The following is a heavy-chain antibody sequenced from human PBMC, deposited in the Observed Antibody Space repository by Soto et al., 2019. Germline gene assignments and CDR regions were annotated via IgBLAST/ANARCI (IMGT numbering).Heavy chain of an antibody. J-gene: IGHJ4*02. CDR2: MSGSGGYT. CDR1: GFTFSSYA. CDR3: ATFRFCTSTSCYGREGGF. V-gene: IGHV3-23*01. Sequence: EVQLLESGGGLVQPGGSLRLSCAASGFTFSSYAMSWVRQAPGKGLEWVSTMSGSGGYTYYADSVEGRFAISRDYSKNTLYLQMADLRTEDTAVYYCATFRFCTSTSCYGREGGFWGQGTLVTVSS. D-gene: IGHD2-2*01.